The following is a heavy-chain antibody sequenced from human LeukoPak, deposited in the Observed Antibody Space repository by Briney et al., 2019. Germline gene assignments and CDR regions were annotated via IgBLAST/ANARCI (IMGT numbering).Heavy chain of an antibody. D-gene: IGHD4-17*01. CDR2: IYYSGRT. Sequence: SQTLSLTCTVSGGSFRSGGYYWSWIRQHPGKGLEWIGYIYYSGRTYYNPSLKSRVTISVDTSKNQFSLKLSSVTAADTAVYHCARVRDGDYGYIGFDPWGQGTLVTVSS. V-gene: IGHV4-31*03. CDR3: ARVRDGDYGYIGFDP. CDR1: GGSFRSGGYY. J-gene: IGHJ5*02.